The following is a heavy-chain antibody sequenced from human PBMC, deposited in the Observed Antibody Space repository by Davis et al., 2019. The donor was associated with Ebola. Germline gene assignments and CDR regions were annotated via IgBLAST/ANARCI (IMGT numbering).Heavy chain of an antibody. J-gene: IGHJ4*02. CDR2: ISTDGSTT. V-gene: IGHV3-30*04. CDR3: AGAVAGTEDFQY. D-gene: IGHD6-19*01. CDR1: GSSFHTYA. Sequence: GESLTLSCAASGSSFHTYAIHWLRLAPGRGLEWLAIISTDGSTTFYADPVKGRFTISRDNSKNTLSLQMNSLDTEDTAVSYCAGAVAGTEDFQYWGQGTLVTVSS.